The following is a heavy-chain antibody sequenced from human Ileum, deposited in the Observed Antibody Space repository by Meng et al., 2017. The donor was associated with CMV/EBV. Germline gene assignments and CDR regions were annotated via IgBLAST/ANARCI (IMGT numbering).Heavy chain of an antibody. J-gene: IGHJ6*02. CDR3: AKALASRYSNLWGRYYYYGMDV. Sequence: GGSLRLSCAASGFTFDDYAMHWVRQAPGKGLEWVSLISWDGGSTYYADSVKGRFTISRDNSKNSLYLQMNSLRAEDTALYYCAKALASRYSNLWGRYYYYGMDVWGQGTTVTVSS. V-gene: IGHV3-43D*03. CDR1: GFTFDDYA. D-gene: IGHD4-11*01. CDR2: ISWDGGST.